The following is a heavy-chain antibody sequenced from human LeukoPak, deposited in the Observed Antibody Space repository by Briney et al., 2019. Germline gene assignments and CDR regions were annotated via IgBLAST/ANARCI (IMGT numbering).Heavy chain of an antibody. CDR2: ISGTGGST. Sequence: GGSLRLSCAASGFTFSSYAMSWVRQAPGKGLEWVSSISGTGGSTNYADSVKGRFTISRDNSKNTLYLQMNSLRAEDTAVYYCARGLEMATIRSDAFDIWGQGTMVTVSS. CDR3: ARGLEMATIRSDAFDI. D-gene: IGHD5-24*01. CDR1: GFTFSSYA. V-gene: IGHV3-23*01. J-gene: IGHJ3*02.